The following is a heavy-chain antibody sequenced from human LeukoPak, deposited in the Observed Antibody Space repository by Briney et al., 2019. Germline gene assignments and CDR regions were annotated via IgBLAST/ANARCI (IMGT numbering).Heavy chain of an antibody. CDR3: ARDKLVTGYYSEAFDI. J-gene: IGHJ3*02. Sequence: SETLSLTCTVSGGSISSYYWSWIRQPPGKGLEWIGYIYYSGSTNYNPSLKSRVTISVDTSKNQFSLKLSSVTAADTAVYYCARDKLVTGYYSEAFDIWGQGTMVTVSS. D-gene: IGHD3-9*01. V-gene: IGHV4-59*01. CDR2: IYYSGST. CDR1: GGSISSYY.